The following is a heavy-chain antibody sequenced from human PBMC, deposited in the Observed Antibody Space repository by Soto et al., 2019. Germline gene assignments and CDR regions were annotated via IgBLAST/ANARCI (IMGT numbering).Heavy chain of an antibody. J-gene: IGHJ6*03. CDR1: GGTFSRNP. CDR3: ARVHYYISHRYYKYMDV. D-gene: IGHD1-26*01. Sequence: ASVKVSCKASGGTFSRNPIGWLRHSPRQGHEWMGRIIPILGIANYAQKFQGRVAITADKSTSTAYMELSSLRSEDTAVYYCARVHYYISHRYYKYMDVWGKGTMVTVSS. CDR2: IIPILGIA. V-gene: IGHV1-69*04.